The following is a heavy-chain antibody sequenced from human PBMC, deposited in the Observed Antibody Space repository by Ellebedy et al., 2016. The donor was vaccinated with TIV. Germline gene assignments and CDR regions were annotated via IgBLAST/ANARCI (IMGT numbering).Heavy chain of an antibody. CDR2: ISFNGTRR. J-gene: IGHJ4*02. CDR1: GFRLSDYG. D-gene: IGHD2-15*01. Sequence: GGSLRLSCKGSGFRLSDYGMHWVRQAPGKGPQWLGDISFNGTRRYYIDSVKGRFTISRDNSKNTQYLQMNSLRAEDTAVYYCAREIDSPDAYCSGESCYPDYWGQGTLVTVSS. CDR3: AREIDSPDAYCSGESCYPDY. V-gene: IGHV3-30*03.